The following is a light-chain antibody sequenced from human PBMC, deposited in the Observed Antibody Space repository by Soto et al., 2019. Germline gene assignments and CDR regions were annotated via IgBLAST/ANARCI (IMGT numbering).Light chain of an antibody. Sequence: EIVMTQSPATLSVSPGERATLSCRASQSVSSNLAWYQQKPGQAPRLLIYGASTRATGIPARFSGSGSGTEFTLTISRLEPEDSAVYYCQQHGTTFGQGTKVEIK. J-gene: IGKJ1*01. V-gene: IGKV3-15*01. CDR2: GAS. CDR3: QQHGTT. CDR1: QSVSSN.